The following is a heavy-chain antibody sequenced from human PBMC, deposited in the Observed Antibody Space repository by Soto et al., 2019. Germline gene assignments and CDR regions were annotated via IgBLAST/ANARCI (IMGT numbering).Heavy chain of an antibody. V-gene: IGHV3-23*01. Sequence: GGSLRLSCATSGLTFSNYAMSWVRQAPGGGLEWVSSMSGSSSTTYYADSVRGRFTISRDRSKNTLYLQMSSLRAEDTALYYCAKNQERELPRVIDFGGQGPLVTVSS. J-gene: IGHJ4*02. CDR3: AKNQERELPRVIDF. CDR2: MSGSSSTT. D-gene: IGHD1-7*01. CDR1: GLTFSNYA.